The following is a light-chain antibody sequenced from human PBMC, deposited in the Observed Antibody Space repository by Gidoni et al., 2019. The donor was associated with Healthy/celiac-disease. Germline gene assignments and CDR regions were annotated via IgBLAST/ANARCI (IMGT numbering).Light chain of an antibody. CDR1: SSNIGAGYD. CDR2: GNS. J-gene: IGLJ1*01. CDR3: QSYDSRLSGSV. V-gene: IGLV1-40*01. Sequence: QSVLTQPPSVSGAPGKRVTISCTGSSSNIGAGYDVHWYQQLPGTAPKLLIYGNSNRPSGVPDRFSGSKSGTSASLAITGLQAEDEADYYCQSYDSRLSGSVFGTGTKVXVX.